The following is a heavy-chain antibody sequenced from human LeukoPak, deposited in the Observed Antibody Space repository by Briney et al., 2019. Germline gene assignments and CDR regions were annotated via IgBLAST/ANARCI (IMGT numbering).Heavy chain of an antibody. CDR2: IYYSGST. Sequence: SETLSLTCAVYGGSFSSYYWSWIRQPPGKGLEWIGYIYYSGSTNYNPSLKSRVTISVDTSKNQFSLKLSSVTAADTAVYYCARDPGRRYFDLWGRGTLVTVSS. CDR3: ARDPGRRYFDL. CDR1: GGSFSSYY. V-gene: IGHV4-59*01. J-gene: IGHJ2*01.